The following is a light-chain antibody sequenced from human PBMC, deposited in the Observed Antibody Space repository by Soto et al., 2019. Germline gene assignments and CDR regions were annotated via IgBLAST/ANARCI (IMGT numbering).Light chain of an antibody. Sequence: LTQPPSASGTPGQRVTISCSGDNSNIGSNTVNWYQQLPGTAPKLLIYTNFQRPSGVPDRFSGSKSVTSASLAISGLQSEDEAHYYCAAWDDSLNGWVFGGGTKVTVL. CDR1: NSNIGSNT. CDR3: AAWDDSLNGWV. J-gene: IGLJ3*02. V-gene: IGLV1-44*01. CDR2: TNF.